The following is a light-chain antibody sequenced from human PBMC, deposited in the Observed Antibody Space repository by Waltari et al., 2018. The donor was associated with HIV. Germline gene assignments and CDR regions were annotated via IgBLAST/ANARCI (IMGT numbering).Light chain of an antibody. CDR3: QSYDSSNQV. J-gene: IGLJ3*02. CDR2: EDN. Sequence: NFMLTQPHSVSESPGKTVTISCTRSSGSSADHQVRCYQHTPGSAPPTVLNEDNQRPSGVPERFSGSIDSSSNPASLTISGLKTEDEADYYCQSYDSSNQVFGGGTQLTVL. CDR1: SGSSADHQ. V-gene: IGLV6-57*03.